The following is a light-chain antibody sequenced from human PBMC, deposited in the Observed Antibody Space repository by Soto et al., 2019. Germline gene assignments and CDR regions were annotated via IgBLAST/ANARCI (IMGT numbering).Light chain of an antibody. CDR2: AAS. J-gene: IGKJ3*01. CDR1: QSISSY. Sequence: DIQLTQSPSSLSASVGDRVTITCRASQSISSYLNWYQQKPGKAPKLLIYAASSLQRGVPSRFSGSGSGTDFTLTISSLQPDDFATYYCQQSYSTLGVTFGPGTKVDIK. CDR3: QQSYSTLGVT. V-gene: IGKV1-39*01.